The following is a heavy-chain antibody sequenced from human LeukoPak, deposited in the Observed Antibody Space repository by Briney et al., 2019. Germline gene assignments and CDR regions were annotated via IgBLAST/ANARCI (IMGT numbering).Heavy chain of an antibody. V-gene: IGHV1-18*04. CDR1: GYTFTSYG. D-gene: IGHD2-2*01. Sequence: ASVKVSCKASGYTFTSYGISWVRQAPGRGLEWMGWISAYNGNTNYAQKLQGRVTMTTDTSTSTAYMELRSLRSDDTAVYYCARDQYCSSTSCQENYYYYYGMDVWGKGTTVTVSS. J-gene: IGHJ6*04. CDR2: ISAYNGNT. CDR3: ARDQYCSSTSCQENYYYYYGMDV.